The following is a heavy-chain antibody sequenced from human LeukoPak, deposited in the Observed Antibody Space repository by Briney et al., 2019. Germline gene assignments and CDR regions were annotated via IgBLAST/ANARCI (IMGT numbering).Heavy chain of an antibody. CDR2: ISSSSYI. J-gene: IGHJ4*02. Sequence: GGSLRLSCAASGFNFSSYSMNWVRQAPGKGLERVSSISSSSYIYYADSVKGRFTISRDNAKNSLYLQMNSLRAEDTAVYYCARDLGNFDPYYYFDYWGQGTLVTVSS. D-gene: IGHD3-9*01. CDR3: ARDLGNFDPYYYFDY. V-gene: IGHV3-21*01. CDR1: GFNFSSYS.